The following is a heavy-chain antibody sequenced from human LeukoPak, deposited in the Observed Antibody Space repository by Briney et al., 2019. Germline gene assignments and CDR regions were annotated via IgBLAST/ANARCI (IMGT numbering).Heavy chain of an antibody. D-gene: IGHD3-22*01. J-gene: IGHJ4*02. CDR1: GFTFSTYG. Sequence: HSGGSLRLSCAASGFTFSTYGMRWVRQAPGKGLEWVAIISYDGSNKYYGDSVKGRFTISRDNSKNTLYLQMNSLRAEDTAVYYCAKARQKYYYDSSGYSVDYWGQGTLVTVSS. V-gene: IGHV3-30*18. CDR3: AKARQKYYYDSSGYSVDY. CDR2: ISYDGSNK.